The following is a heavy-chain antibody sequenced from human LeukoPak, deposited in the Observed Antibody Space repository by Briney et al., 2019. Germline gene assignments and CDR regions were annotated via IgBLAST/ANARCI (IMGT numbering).Heavy chain of an antibody. D-gene: IGHD2-2*01. CDR2: MNPNSGNT. Sequence: ASVKVSCKASGYTFISYDINWVRQAAGQGLEWMGWMNPNSGNTGSAQKFQGRVTMTRNTSISTAYMELSSLRSADTAVYYCARGRGCSSTSCSTPQYWFDPWGQGTLVTVSS. V-gene: IGHV1-8*01. CDR1: GYTFISYD. J-gene: IGHJ5*02. CDR3: ARGRGCSSTSCSTPQYWFDP.